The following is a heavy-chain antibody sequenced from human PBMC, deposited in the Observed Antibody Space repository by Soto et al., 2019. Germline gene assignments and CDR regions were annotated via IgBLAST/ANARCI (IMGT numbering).Heavy chain of an antibody. CDR3: ARGEATMVRGVSPWFDP. J-gene: IGHJ5*02. V-gene: IGHV4-31*03. CDR1: GGSISSGGYY. CDR2: IYYSGST. D-gene: IGHD3-10*01. Sequence: SETLSLTCTVSGGSISSGGYYWGWIRQHPGKGLEWIGYIYYSGSTYYNPSLKSRVTISVDASKNQFSLKLSSVTAADTAVYYCARGEATMVRGVSPWFDPWGQGTLVTVSS.